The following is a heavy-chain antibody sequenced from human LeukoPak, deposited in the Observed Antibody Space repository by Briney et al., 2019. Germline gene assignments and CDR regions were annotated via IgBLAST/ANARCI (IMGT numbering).Heavy chain of an antibody. CDR2: IYYSGST. J-gene: IGHJ4*02. D-gene: IGHD3-16*02. CDR1: GGSISSSSYY. CDR3: ARGPDYDVWGSYRYTVYFDY. Sequence: PSETLSLTCTVSGGSISSSSYYWGWIRQPPGKGLEWIGSIYYSGSTYYNPSLKSRVTISVDTSKNQFSLKLSSVTAADTAVYYCARGPDYDVWGSYRYTVYFDYRGQGTLVTVSS. V-gene: IGHV4-39*01.